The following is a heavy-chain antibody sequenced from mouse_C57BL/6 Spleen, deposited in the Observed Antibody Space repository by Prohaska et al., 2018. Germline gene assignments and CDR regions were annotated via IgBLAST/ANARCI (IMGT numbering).Heavy chain of an antibody. Sequence: KASGYAFSSYWMNWVKQRPGKSLEWIGQIYPGDGDTNYNGKFKGKGTLTADKSSSTAYMQLSSLTSEDSAVYFCASRTTVVAGAMDYWGQGTSVTVSS. D-gene: IGHD1-1*01. CDR1: GYAFSSYW. CDR2: IYPGDGDT. J-gene: IGHJ4*01. CDR3: ASRTTVVAGAMDY. V-gene: IGHV1-80*01.